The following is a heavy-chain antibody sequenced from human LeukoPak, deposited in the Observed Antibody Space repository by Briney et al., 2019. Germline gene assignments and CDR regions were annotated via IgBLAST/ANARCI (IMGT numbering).Heavy chain of an antibody. V-gene: IGHV4-34*01. CDR3: ARGPPSGYYYSFDY. CDR1: GGSFSGYY. CDR2: INHSGST. J-gene: IGHJ4*02. Sequence: SETLSLTCAVYGGSFSGYYWSWIRQPPGKGLEWIGEINHSGSTNYNPSLKSRVTISVDTSKNQFSPKLSSVTAADTAVYYCARGPPSGYYYSFDYWGQGTLVTVSS. D-gene: IGHD3-22*01.